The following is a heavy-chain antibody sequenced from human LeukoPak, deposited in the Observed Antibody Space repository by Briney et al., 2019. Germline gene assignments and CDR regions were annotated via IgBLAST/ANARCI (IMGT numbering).Heavy chain of an antibody. J-gene: IGHJ3*02. Sequence: GASVKVSCKVSGYTLTELSMHWVRQAPGKGLEWMGGFDPEDGETIYAQKFQGRVTITADESTSTAYMELSSLRSEDTAVYYCARTEFGAQGYDSSAKGAFDIWGQGTMVTVSS. CDR2: FDPEDGET. V-gene: IGHV1-24*01. CDR3: ARTEFGAQGYDSSAKGAFDI. D-gene: IGHD3-22*01. CDR1: GYTLTELS.